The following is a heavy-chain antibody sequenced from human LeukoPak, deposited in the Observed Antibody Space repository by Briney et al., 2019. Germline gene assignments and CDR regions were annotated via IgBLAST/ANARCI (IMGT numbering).Heavy chain of an antibody. CDR3: ARRGYYDSSGYYTFDY. J-gene: IGHJ4*02. V-gene: IGHV5-51*01. Sequence: GESLKISCQGSGYSFTTYWLLWVRQMPGKGLEWMGIIYPGDSDTRYNPSFQGQVTISADKSISTAYLQWSSLKASDTAMYYCARRGYYDSSGYYTFDYWGQGTLVTVSS. CDR2: IYPGDSDT. CDR1: GYSFTTYW. D-gene: IGHD3-22*01.